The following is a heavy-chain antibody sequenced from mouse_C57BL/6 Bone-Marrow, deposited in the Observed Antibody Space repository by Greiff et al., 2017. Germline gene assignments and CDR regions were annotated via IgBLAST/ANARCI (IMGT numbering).Heavy chain of an antibody. CDR1: GYTFTSYW. CDR3: ARGSSYWYFDV. CDR2: IHPNSGST. V-gene: IGHV1-64*01. J-gene: IGHJ1*03. Sequence: QVQLQHPGAELVKPGASVKLSCKASGYTFTSYWMHWVKQRPGQGLEWIGMIHPNSGSTNYNEKFKSKATLTVDKSSSTAYMQLSSLTSEDSAVYYCARGSSYWYFDVWGTGTTVTVSS. D-gene: IGHD1-1*01.